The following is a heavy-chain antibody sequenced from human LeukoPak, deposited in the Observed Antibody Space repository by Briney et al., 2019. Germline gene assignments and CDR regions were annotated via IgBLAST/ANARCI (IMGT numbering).Heavy chain of an antibody. CDR3: ARFLSGSYSVDY. CDR2: ISSSSSYI. J-gene: IGHJ4*02. Sequence: GGSLRLSCAASGFTFSSYSMNWVRQAPAKGLEWVSSISSSSSYIYYADSVKGRFTISRDNAKNSLYLQMNSLRAEDTAVYYCARFLSGSYSVDYWGQGTLVTVSS. V-gene: IGHV3-21*01. CDR1: GFTFSSYS. D-gene: IGHD1-26*01.